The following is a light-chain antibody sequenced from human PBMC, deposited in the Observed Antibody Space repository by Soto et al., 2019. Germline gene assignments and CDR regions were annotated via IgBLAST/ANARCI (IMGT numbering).Light chain of an antibody. J-gene: IGLJ3*02. CDR2: DVS. CDR3: NSYTSSTTWV. CDR1: SSDVGGYNY. V-gene: IGLV2-14*03. Sequence: QSALTQPASVSGSPGQPITISCTGTSSDVGGYNYVSWYQQHPGKAPKLIIYDVSNRPSGVSSRFSGSKSVNTASLTISGLQAEDEADYYCNSYTSSTTWVFGGGTKVTVL.